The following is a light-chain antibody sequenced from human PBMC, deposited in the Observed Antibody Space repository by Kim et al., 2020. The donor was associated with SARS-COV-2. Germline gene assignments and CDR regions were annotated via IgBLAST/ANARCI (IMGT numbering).Light chain of an antibody. J-gene: IGLJ1*01. Sequence: SYELTQPLSVSVALGQTARITCEGNIIGSKNVHWYQQKPGQAPLVVLYTDNKRPSGIPERFSGSNSGNTATLTITRAQPGDEADYYCQVWDSSTFYVFG. V-gene: IGLV3-9*01. CDR2: TDN. CDR1: IIGSKN. CDR3: QVWDSSTFYV.